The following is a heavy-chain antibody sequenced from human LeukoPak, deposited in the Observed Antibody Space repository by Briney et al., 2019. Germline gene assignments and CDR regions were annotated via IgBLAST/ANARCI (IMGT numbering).Heavy chain of an antibody. J-gene: IGHJ4*02. V-gene: IGHV1-69*04. CDR1: GGTFSSYA. D-gene: IGHD3-22*01. CDR3: ARDHTMIPYYFDY. Sequence: ASVNVSCKASGGTFSSYAISWVRQAPGQGLEWMGRIIPIFGIANYAQKFQGRVTITADKSTSTAYMELSSLRSEDTAVYYCARDHTMIPYYFDYWGQGTLVTVSS. CDR2: IIPIFGIA.